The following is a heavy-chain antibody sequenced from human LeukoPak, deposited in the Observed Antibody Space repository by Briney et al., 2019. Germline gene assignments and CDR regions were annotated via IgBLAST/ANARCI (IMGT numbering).Heavy chain of an antibody. CDR1: GGTFSSYA. CDR2: IIPIFGTA. D-gene: IGHD2-8*01. V-gene: IGHV1-69*13. CDR3: ARDHPGRRDIVLMVYASAFDI. J-gene: IGHJ3*02. Sequence: SVKVSCKASGGTFSSYAISWVRQAPGQGLEWMGGIIPIFGTANYAQKFQGRVTITADESTSTAYIELSSLRSEDTAVYYCARDHPGRRDIVLMVYASAFDIWGQGTMVTVSS.